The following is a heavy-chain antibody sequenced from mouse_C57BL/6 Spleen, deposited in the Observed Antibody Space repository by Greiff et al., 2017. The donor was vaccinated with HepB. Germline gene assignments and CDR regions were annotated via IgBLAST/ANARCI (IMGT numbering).Heavy chain of an antibody. CDR3: TRGELTGILPFAY. J-gene: IGHJ3*01. D-gene: IGHD4-1*01. CDR1: GYTFTSYW. V-gene: IGHV1-5*01. CDR2: IYPGNSDT. Sequence: VQLQQSGTVLARPGASVKMSCKTSGYTFTSYWMHWVKQRPGQGLEWIGAIYPGNSDTSYNQKFKGKAKLTAVTSASTAYMELSSLTNEDSAVYYCTRGELTGILPFAYWGQGTLVTVSA.